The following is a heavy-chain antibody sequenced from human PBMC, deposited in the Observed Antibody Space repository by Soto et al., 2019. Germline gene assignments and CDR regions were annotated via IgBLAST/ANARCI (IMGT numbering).Heavy chain of an antibody. Sequence: QVQLVQSGAEVKKPGASVKVSCKASGYTFTSYDINWVRQATGQGLEWMGWMNPNSGNTGYAQKFQGRATMTRNTSISTAYMELSSLRSEDTAVYYCARRGYSSSWYYYYYYGMDVWGQGTTVTVSS. V-gene: IGHV1-8*01. CDR3: ARRGYSSSWYYYYYYGMDV. CDR1: GYTFTSYD. J-gene: IGHJ6*02. D-gene: IGHD6-13*01. CDR2: MNPNSGNT.